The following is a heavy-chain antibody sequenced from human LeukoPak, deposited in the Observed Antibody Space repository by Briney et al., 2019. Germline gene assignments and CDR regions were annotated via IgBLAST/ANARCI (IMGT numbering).Heavy chain of an antibody. J-gene: IGHJ3*02. CDR3: ASVMDTAMVTGGAFDI. D-gene: IGHD5-18*01. Sequence: SETLSLTCTVSGGSISSYYWGWIRKPPGKGLEWIGSIYHSGSTYYNPSLKSRVTISVDTSKNQFSLKLSSVTAADTAVYYCASVMDTAMVTGGAFDIWGQGTMVTVSS. V-gene: IGHV4-38-2*02. CDR2: IYHSGST. CDR1: GGSISSYY.